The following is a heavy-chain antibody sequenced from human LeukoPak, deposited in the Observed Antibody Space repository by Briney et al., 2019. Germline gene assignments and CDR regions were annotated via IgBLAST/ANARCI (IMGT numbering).Heavy chain of an antibody. J-gene: IGHJ4*02. CDR3: ARRYGDYVGSFEY. CDR2: ISTSSSYI. V-gene: IGHV3-21*01. Sequence: PGGSLRLSCAASGFTFSSYAMSWVRQAPGKGLEWVSSISTSSSYIYYADSVKGRFTISRDNAKNSLYLQMSSLRAEDTAVYYCARRYGDYVGSFEYWGQGTLVTVSS. D-gene: IGHD4-17*01. CDR1: GFTFSSYA.